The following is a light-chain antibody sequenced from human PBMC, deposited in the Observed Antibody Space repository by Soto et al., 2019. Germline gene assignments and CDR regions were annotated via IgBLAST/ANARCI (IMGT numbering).Light chain of an antibody. CDR1: QSIRSW. V-gene: IGKV1-5*03. J-gene: IGKJ2*01. CDR3: QQYKSYST. CDR2: EAS. Sequence: DIQMTQSPSTLSASVGDRVTITCRASQSIRSWLAWYQQKPGKAPKVLIQEASSLESGVPSRFSGSGSGTEFTLTISSLQPDDFATYYCQQYKSYSTFGQGTKLEIK.